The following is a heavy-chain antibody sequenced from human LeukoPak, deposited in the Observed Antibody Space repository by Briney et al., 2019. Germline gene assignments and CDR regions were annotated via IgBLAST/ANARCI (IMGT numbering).Heavy chain of an antibody. CDR1: GFPFSNYG. Sequence: GGSLRLSCAASGFPFSNYGMHWVRQAPGKGLEWVAFIRYDGINKYYPDSVKGRFTISRDNSENTLYLQMNSLGAEDTAVYFCAKARILTAVAGTGAFDIWGQGTMVTVST. D-gene: IGHD6-19*01. CDR3: AKARILTAVAGTGAFDI. CDR2: IRYDGINK. J-gene: IGHJ3*02. V-gene: IGHV3-30*02.